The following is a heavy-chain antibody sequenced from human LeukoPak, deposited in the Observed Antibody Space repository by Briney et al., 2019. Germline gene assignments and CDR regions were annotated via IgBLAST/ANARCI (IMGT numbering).Heavy chain of an antibody. V-gene: IGHV4-61*02. J-gene: IGHJ6*03. D-gene: IGHD1-26*01. Sequence: PSQTLSLTCTVSGGSISSGSYYWSWIRQPAGKGLEWIGRIYTSGSTNYNPSLKSRVTISVDTSKNQFSLKLSSVTAADTAVYYCARDNEWELLERGGTLGYYYYMDVWGKGTTVTVSS. CDR3: ARDNEWELLERGGTLGYYYYMDV. CDR2: IYTSGST. CDR1: GGSISSGSYY.